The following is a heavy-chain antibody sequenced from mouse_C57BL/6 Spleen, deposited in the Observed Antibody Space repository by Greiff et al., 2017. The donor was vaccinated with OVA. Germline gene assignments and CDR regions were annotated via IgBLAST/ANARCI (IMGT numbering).Heavy chain of an antibody. Sequence: VKVVESGPGLVAPSQSLSITCTVSGFSLTSYGVHWVRQPPGKGLEWLVVIWSDGSPTYNSALKSRLSISKDNSKSQVFLKMNRLQTDDTAMYYCARHGGDYDGYDYAMDYWGQGTSGTVSS. D-gene: IGHD2-4*01. CDR2: IWSDGSP. V-gene: IGHV2-6-1*01. CDR1: GFSLTSYG. J-gene: IGHJ4*01. CDR3: ARHGGDYDGYDYAMDY.